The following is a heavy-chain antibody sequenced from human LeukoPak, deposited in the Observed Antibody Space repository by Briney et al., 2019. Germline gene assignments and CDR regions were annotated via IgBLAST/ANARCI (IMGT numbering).Heavy chain of an antibody. Sequence: GESLKISCKGSGYSFTSYWIGWVRQMPGKGLEWMGIIYPGDSDTRYRPSFQGQVTISADKSISTAYLQWSSLKASDTAMYYCASSEYSYGHYYYYGMDVWGQGTTVTVSS. CDR1: GYSFTSYW. J-gene: IGHJ6*02. CDR3: ASSEYSYGHYYYYGMDV. CDR2: IYPGDSDT. D-gene: IGHD5-18*01. V-gene: IGHV5-51*01.